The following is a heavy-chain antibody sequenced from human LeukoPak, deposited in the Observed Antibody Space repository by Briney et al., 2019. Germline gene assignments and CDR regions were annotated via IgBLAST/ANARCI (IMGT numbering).Heavy chain of an antibody. J-gene: IGHJ4*02. CDR2: IYTSGST. Sequence: SQTLSLTCTVSGGSISSGSYYCSWIRQPAGKGLEWIGRIYTSGSTNYNPSLKSRVTISVDTSKNQFSLKLSSVTAADTAVYYCAREYYDSSGYFDYWGQGTLVTVSS. D-gene: IGHD3-22*01. CDR3: AREYYDSSGYFDY. CDR1: GGSISSGSYY. V-gene: IGHV4-61*02.